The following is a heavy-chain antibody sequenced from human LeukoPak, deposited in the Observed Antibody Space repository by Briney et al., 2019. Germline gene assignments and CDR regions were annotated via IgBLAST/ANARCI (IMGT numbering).Heavy chain of an antibody. Sequence: ASVKGSCKASGYGFSDGYFNWGRQAPGQGLEWMGWINPHSGATNYAQRFQGRVSMDASIDTAYMELSRLTSDDTAVYYCATSSSVTHTRDPWGQGTLVTVSS. V-gene: IGHV1-2*02. CDR3: ATSSSVTHTRDP. J-gene: IGHJ5*02. CDR1: GYGFSDGY. CDR2: INPHSGAT. D-gene: IGHD5/OR15-5a*01.